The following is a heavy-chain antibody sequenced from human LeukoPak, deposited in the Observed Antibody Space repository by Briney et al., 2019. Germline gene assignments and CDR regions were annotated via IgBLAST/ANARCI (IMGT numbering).Heavy chain of an antibody. V-gene: IGHV3-74*01. CDR3: ARAGYSTSSLAFDL. CDR1: GFTFSSYG. CDR2: IHIDGTTT. Sequence: GGSLRLSCAASGFTFSSYGIHWVRQAPGKGLVWVSRIHIDGTTTRYADSVKGRFTISRDNAKNTLYLQMNSLRAEDTAVYYCARAGYSTSSLAFDLWGQGTMVTVSS. J-gene: IGHJ3*01. D-gene: IGHD6-6*01.